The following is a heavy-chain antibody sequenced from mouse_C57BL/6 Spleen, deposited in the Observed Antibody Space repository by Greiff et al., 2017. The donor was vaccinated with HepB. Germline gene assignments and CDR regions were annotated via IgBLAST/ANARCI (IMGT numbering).Heavy chain of an antibody. CDR2: IRNKANGYTT. J-gene: IGHJ3*01. CDR3: ARGMVTTPFAY. D-gene: IGHD2-2*01. CDR1: GFTFTDYY. Sequence: EVQLVESGGGLVQPGGSLSLSCAASGFTFTDYYMSWVRQPPGKALEWLGFIRNKANGYTTEYSASVKGRFTISRDNSQSILYLQMNALRAEDSATYYCARGMVTTPFAYWGQGTLVTVSA. V-gene: IGHV7-3*01.